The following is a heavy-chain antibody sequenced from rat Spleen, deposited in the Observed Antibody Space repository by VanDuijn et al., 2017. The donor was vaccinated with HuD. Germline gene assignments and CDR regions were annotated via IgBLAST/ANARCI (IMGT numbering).Heavy chain of an antibody. CDR2: ISPSGCST. CDR1: GFTFSNYG. CDR3: ATDRGLTTRVPIFAY. Sequence: EVQLVESGGGLVQPGRSLKLSCAASGFTFSNYGMHWIRQAPTKGLEWVASISPSGCSTYYRDSVKGRFTISRANAKSTLYLQMDSLRSEDPATYYCATDRGLTTRVPIFAYWGQGTLVTVSS. J-gene: IGHJ3*01. D-gene: IGHD1-4*01. V-gene: IGHV5-19*01.